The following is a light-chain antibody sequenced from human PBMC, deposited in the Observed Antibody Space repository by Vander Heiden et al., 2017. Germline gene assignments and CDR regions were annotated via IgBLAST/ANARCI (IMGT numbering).Light chain of an antibody. J-gene: IGKJ1*01. CDR1: QNISNF. Sequence: DPVIINCRASQNISNFLNWYQQKPGRAPKFVILNVSNLQTGVPLRFSGNGSGTEFTFTVDSLQPEDFATYYCQQTYSTPRTFGLGTKVDVK. CDR3: QQTYSTPRT. CDR2: NVS. V-gene: IGKV1-39*01.